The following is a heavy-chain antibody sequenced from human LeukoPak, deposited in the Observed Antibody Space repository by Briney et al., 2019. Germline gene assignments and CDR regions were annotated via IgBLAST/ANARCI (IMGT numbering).Heavy chain of an antibody. CDR3: ARGGIVGALDY. CDR1: GGSFSGYY. V-gene: IGHV4-34*01. CDR2: INHSGST. Sequence: PSETLSLTCAVYGGSFSGYYWSWIRQPPGKGLEWIGEINHSGSTNYNPSLKSRVTISVDTSRNQFSLKLSSVTAADTAVYYCARGGIVGALDYWGQGTLVTASS. D-gene: IGHD1-26*01. J-gene: IGHJ4*02.